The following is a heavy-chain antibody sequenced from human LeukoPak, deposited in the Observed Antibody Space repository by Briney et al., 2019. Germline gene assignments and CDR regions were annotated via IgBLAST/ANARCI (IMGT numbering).Heavy chain of an antibody. Sequence: GGSLRLSCAASGVTVSSNYMNRVRQAPGKGLEWVSILYSGGNTYYADSVKGRFTISRDNSKNTLYLQMNGLRADDTAVYYCARQQDTTNPGYWGQGTLVTVSS. CDR1: GVTVSSNY. CDR2: LYSGGNT. J-gene: IGHJ4*02. V-gene: IGHV3-66*04. D-gene: IGHD5-18*01. CDR3: ARQQDTTNPGY.